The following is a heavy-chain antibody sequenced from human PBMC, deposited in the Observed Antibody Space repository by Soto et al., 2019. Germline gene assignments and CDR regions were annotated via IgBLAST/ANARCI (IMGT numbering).Heavy chain of an antibody. Sequence: GGSLRLSCAASGFTFSSYAMSWVRQAPGKVLEWVSSISGSGGGTYYADSVKGRFTFSRDNSKNTLYLQMNSLRAEDTAVYYCATLGMATTKRSPPYYIDYWGQGALVTVPS. CDR3: ATLGMATTKRSPPYYIDY. J-gene: IGHJ4*02. V-gene: IGHV3-23*01. D-gene: IGHD1-1*01. CDR1: GFTFSSYA. CDR2: ISGSGGGT.